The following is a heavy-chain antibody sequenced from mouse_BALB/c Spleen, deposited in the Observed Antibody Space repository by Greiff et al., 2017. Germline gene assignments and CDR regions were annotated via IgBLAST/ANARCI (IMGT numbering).Heavy chain of an antibody. CDR3: ARWGYYYGSSFDY. CDR1: GYTFSSYW. J-gene: IGHJ2*01. CDR2: ILPGSGST. Sequence: VQLQQSGAELMKPGASVKISCKATGYTFSSYWIEWVKQRPGHGLEWIGEILPGSGSTNYNEKFKGKATFTADTSSNTAYMQLSSLTSEDSAVYYCARWGYYYGSSFDYWGQGTTLTVSS. D-gene: IGHD1-1*01. V-gene: IGHV1-9*01.